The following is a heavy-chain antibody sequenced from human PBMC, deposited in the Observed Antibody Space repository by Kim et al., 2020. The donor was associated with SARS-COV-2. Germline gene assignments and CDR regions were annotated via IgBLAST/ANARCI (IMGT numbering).Heavy chain of an antibody. V-gene: IGHV3-43*01. CDR3: AKAGMDV. Sequence: DGGSTYYADSVKGRFTISRDNSKNSLYLQMNSLRTEDTALYYCAKAGMDVWGQGTTVTVSS. J-gene: IGHJ6*02. CDR2: DGGST.